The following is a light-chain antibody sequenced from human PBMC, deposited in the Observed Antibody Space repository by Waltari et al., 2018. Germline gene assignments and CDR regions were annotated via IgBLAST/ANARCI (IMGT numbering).Light chain of an antibody. V-gene: IGLV2-23*01. CDR3: CSYASSSTL. Sequence: QSALTQPASVSGSPGQSITIPCTGTSSDVGSYNLVSWYQQHPGKAPKLMIYEGSKRPSGVSNRFSGSRSGNTASLTISGLQAEDEADYYCCSYASSSTLFGGGTRVTVL. CDR1: SSDVGSYNL. J-gene: IGLJ2*01. CDR2: EGS.